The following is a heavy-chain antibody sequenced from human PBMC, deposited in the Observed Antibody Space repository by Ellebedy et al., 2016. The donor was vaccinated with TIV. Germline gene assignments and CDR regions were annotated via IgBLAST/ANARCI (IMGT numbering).Heavy chain of an antibody. D-gene: IGHD4-17*01. Sequence: GESLKISCAASGFTVSSNYMSWVRQAPGKGLEWVSVIYSGGSTYYADSVKGRFTISRDNSKNTLYLQMNSLRAEDTAVYYCVRDMSYGDYDYWGQGTLVTVSS. J-gene: IGHJ4*02. CDR3: VRDMSYGDYDY. CDR1: GFTVSSNY. V-gene: IGHV3-53*01. CDR2: IYSGGST.